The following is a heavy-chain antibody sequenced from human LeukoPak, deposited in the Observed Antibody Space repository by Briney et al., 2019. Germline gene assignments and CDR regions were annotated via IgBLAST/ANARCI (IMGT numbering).Heavy chain of an antibody. J-gene: IGHJ4*02. D-gene: IGHD3-22*01. V-gene: IGHV3-21*01. CDR1: GFTFSSYS. CDR2: IGGGSSCI. CDR3: ATSDSSDFSGPDY. Sequence: PGGSLRLSCAASGFTFSSYSMNWVRQAPGKGLEWVSSIGGGSSCIYYADSVKGRFTISRDNAENSLYLQINSLRAEDTAVYYCATSDSSDFSGPDYWGQGTLVTVSS.